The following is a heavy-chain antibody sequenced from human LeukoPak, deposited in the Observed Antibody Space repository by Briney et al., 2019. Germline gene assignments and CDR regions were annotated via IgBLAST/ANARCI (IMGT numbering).Heavy chain of an antibody. Sequence: ASVKVSCKASGYTFTSYGISWVRQAPGQGLEWMGCISTYNGNTNYAQKLQGRVTMTTDTSTSTAYMELRSLRSDDTAVYYCARDTCSGGSCYLGNYWGQGTLVTVSS. CDR3: ARDTCSGGSCYLGNY. V-gene: IGHV1-18*01. J-gene: IGHJ4*02. D-gene: IGHD2-15*01. CDR1: GYTFTSYG. CDR2: ISTYNGNT.